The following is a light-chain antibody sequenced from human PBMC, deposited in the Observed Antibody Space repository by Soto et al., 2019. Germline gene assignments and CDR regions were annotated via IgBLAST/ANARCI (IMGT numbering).Light chain of an antibody. CDR1: QNVGVR. CDR3: HQRQRWPRT. Sequence: EIVLTQSPATLSASPGERATLSCRASQNVGVRLAWYHHKPGQAPRLLIYEASNRAAGIPGRFSGSGSGTDFTLTITSLEPEDFAFYYCHQRQRWPRTFGQGTKVEIK. J-gene: IGKJ1*01. CDR2: EAS. V-gene: IGKV3-11*01.